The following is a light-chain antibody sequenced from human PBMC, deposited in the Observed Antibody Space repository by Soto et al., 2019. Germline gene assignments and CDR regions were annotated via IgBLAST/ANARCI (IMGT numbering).Light chain of an antibody. J-gene: IGKJ3*01. CDR2: GAS. Sequence: EIVMTQSPATLSVSPGERATLSCRASQSVSSNLAWYQQKPGQAPRLLIYGASTRATGIPARFSGSGSGTEFTLTISSLQSEDVATYYCQKCDYLPIFGPGTTVDLK. V-gene: IGKV3-15*01. CDR1: QSVSSN. CDR3: QKCDYLPI.